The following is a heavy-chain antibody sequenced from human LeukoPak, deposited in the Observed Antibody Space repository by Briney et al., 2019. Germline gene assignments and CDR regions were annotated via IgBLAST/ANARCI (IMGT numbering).Heavy chain of an antibody. D-gene: IGHD5-12*01. V-gene: IGHV1-8*02. J-gene: IGHJ5*02. CDR1: GYTFTGYY. CDR2: MNPNSGNT. Sequence: GASVKVSCKASGYTFTGYYMHWVRQATGQGLEWMGWMNPNSGNTGYAQKFQGRVTMTRNTSISTAYMELSSLRSEDTAVYYCARARGYSGGSWFDPWGQGTLVTVSS. CDR3: ARARGYSGGSWFDP.